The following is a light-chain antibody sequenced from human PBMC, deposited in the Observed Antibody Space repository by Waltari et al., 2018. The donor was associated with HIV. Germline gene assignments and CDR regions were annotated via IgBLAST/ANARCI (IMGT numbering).Light chain of an antibody. CDR2: GAS. CDR3: QQYNNWPRT. J-gene: IGKJ1*01. V-gene: IGKV3-15*01. CDR1: QSLSSN. Sequence: EVVLAQSPATPSVSPGERAPLSCRASQSLSSNLAWYHQRPGQAPRLLIYGASTRATGIPARFSGGGSGTEFTLTISSLQSEDFGVYYCQQYNNWPRTFGQGTKVEIQ.